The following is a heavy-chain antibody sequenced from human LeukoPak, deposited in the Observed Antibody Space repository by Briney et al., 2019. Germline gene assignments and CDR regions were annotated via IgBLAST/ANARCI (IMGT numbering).Heavy chain of an antibody. CDR2: INPNSGGT. J-gene: IGHJ4*02. CDR3: AREPRIVARHPADY. V-gene: IGHV1-2*02. D-gene: IGHD6-6*01. CDR1: GYTFTGYY. Sequence: GASVKVSCKASGYTFTGYYMHWVRQAPGQGLEWMGWINPNSGGTNYAQKFQGRVTMTRDTSISTAYMELSRLRSDVTAVYYCAREPRIVARHPADYWGQGTLVTVSS.